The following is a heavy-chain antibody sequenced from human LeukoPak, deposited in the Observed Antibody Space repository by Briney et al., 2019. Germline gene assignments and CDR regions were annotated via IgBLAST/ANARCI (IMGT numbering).Heavy chain of an antibody. J-gene: IGHJ5*02. CDR3: ARHFSSGWSLGWFDP. D-gene: IGHD6-19*01. Sequence: PSETLSLTCTVSGGSISSSSYYWGWIRQPPGKGLEWIGSLYHSGSTYYNPSLKSRVTISVDTSKNQFSLKLSSVTAADTAVYYCARHFSSGWSLGWFDPWGQGTLVTVSS. V-gene: IGHV4-39*01. CDR1: GGSISSSSYY. CDR2: LYHSGST.